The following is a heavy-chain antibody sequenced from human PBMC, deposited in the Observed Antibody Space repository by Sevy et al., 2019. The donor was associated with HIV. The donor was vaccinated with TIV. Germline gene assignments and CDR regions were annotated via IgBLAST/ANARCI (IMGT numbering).Heavy chain of an antibody. Sequence: GGSLRLSCAGAGFTFSNSNMNWVRQAPGKGLQWVSSITSESGYIYYADSVKGRFIISRDNAKNSVNLQMNSLRADDTAVYYCARDRVQPSHWYFDLWGRGTLVTVSS. D-gene: IGHD3-10*01. CDR2: ITSESGYI. CDR3: ARDRVQPSHWYFDL. J-gene: IGHJ2*01. CDR1: GFTFSNSN. V-gene: IGHV3-21*01.